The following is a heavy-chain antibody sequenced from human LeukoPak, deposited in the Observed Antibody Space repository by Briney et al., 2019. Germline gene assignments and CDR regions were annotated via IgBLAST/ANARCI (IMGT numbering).Heavy chain of an antibody. CDR3: ARDNSVGDVAWWFDP. D-gene: IGHD1-26*01. J-gene: IGHJ5*02. V-gene: IGHV1-46*01. CDR1: RGTFSSYA. CDR2: INPTGSST. Sequence: ASVKVSCKASRGTFSSYAISWVRQAPGQGLEWLGLINPTGSSTLYAQKFQGRVTMTRDMSTTTDYMELSSLRSDDTAVYYCARDNSVGDVAWWFDPWGQGTLVTVSS.